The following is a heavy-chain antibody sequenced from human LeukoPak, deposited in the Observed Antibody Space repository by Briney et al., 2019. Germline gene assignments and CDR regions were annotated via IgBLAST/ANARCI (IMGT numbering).Heavy chain of an antibody. D-gene: IGHD5-24*01. CDR3: VRDGDDYNFDY. CDR2: ISSSSYI. V-gene: IGHV3-21*01. J-gene: IGHJ4*02. CDR1: GFTFSSYS. Sequence: GGSLRLSCAASGFTFSSYSMNWVRQAPGKGLEWVSSISSSSYIYYADSVKGRFTISRDNARNTLYLQMHSLRAEDTAVYYCVRDGDDYNFDYWGQGSLVTVSS.